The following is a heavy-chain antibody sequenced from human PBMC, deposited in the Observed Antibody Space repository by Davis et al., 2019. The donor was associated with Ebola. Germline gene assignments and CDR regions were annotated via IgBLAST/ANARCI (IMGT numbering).Heavy chain of an antibody. CDR1: GGSFSGYY. J-gene: IGHJ4*02. V-gene: IGHV4-34*01. Sequence: SETLSLTCAVYGGSFSGYYWSWIRQPPGKGLEWIGYIYHSGSTYYNPSLKSRVTISVDKSKNQFSLKLSSVTAADTAVYYCARGDYEGYFDYWGQGTLVTVSS. CDR3: ARGDYEGYFDY. D-gene: IGHD4-17*01. CDR2: IYHSGST.